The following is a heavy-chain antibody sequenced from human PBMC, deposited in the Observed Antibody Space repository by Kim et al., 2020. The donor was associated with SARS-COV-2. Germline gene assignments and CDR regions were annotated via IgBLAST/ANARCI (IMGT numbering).Heavy chain of an antibody. D-gene: IGHD6-13*01. V-gene: IGHV1-69*04. Sequence: SVKVSCKASGGTFSSYAISWVRQAPGQGLEWMGRIIPILGIANYAQKFQGRVTITADKSTSTAYMELSSLRSEDTAVYYCARGVAAAGTSGYYMDVWGKGTTVTVSS. J-gene: IGHJ6*03. CDR2: IIPILGIA. CDR3: ARGVAAAGTSGYYMDV. CDR1: GGTFSSYA.